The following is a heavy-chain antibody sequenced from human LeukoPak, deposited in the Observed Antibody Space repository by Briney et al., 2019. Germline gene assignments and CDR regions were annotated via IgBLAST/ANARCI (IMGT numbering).Heavy chain of an antibody. D-gene: IGHD2-2*01. V-gene: IGHV4-59*01. J-gene: IGHJ6*02. CDR1: GGSISSYY. Sequence: SETLSLTCTVSGGSISSYYWSWIRQPPGKGLEWIGYIHYSGSTNYNPSLKSRVTISVDTSKNQFSLKLSSVTAADTAVYYCARGYCSSTSCYYYGMDVWGQGTTVTVSS. CDR3: ARGYCSSTSCYYYGMDV. CDR2: IHYSGST.